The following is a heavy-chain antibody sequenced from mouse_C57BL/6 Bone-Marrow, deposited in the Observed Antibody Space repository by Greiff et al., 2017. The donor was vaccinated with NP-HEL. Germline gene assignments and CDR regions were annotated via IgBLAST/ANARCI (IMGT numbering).Heavy chain of an antibody. CDR2: IDPENGDT. CDR3: ACVPQTGQGFAY. J-gene: IGHJ3*01. V-gene: IGHV14-4*01. CDR1: GFNIKDDY. Sequence: EVQLQQSGAELVRPGASVKLSCTASGFNIKDDYMHWVKQRPEQGLEWIGWIDPENGDTEYASKFQGKATITADTSSNTAYLQLSSLTSEDSAVYYCACVPQTGQGFAYWGQGTLVTVSA. D-gene: IGHD4-1*01.